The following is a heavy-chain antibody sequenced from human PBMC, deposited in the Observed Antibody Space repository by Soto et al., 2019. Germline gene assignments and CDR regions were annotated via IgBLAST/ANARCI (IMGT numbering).Heavy chain of an antibody. V-gene: IGHV3-21*06. CDR3: AIKSNSDRSGYDYFDF. Sequence: GGTLRRSCAPSGCIFSNSDMTRGCYAKGKGLEYVSSMNYNCFYKFYAEPAKCRLTMYSDHSQNSLNLQMYSLTVEDTAVYYRAIKSNSDRSGYDYFDFWGRGTLVTVSS. CDR1: GCIFSNSD. CDR2: MNYNCFYK. D-gene: IGHD3-22*01. J-gene: IGHJ4*02.